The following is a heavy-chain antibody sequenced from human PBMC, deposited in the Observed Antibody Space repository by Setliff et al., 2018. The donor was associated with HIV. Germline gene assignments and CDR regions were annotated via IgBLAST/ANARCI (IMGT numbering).Heavy chain of an antibody. Sequence: TSETLSLTCAVYGGSFSGYYWTWIRQPPGRGLEWIGEIIHSGGTNYNRSLKSRVTISVDTSKDQFSLNLSSVTAADTAVHYCARGGLGVVGAIDYWSQGTLVTVS. J-gene: IGHJ4*02. V-gene: IGHV4-34*01. CDR2: IIHSGGT. CDR3: ARGGLGVVGAIDY. CDR1: GGSFSGYY. D-gene: IGHD2-15*01.